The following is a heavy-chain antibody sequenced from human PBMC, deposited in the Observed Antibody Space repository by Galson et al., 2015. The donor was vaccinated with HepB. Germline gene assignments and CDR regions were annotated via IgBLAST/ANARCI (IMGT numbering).Heavy chain of an antibody. V-gene: IGHV5-10-1*01. CDR1: GYSFNTYW. J-gene: IGHJ4*02. CDR3: ARSSMTVSGTHY. CDR2: IDLSDSYP. D-gene: IGHD6-19*01. Sequence: QSGAEVKKPGESLRISCTGSGYSFNTYWISWVRQMPGKGLEWMGRIDLSDSYPKYSPSFHGHVIILGDKSISTAYLQWSSLKASDTAMYYCARSSMTVSGTHYWGQGTLVTVSS.